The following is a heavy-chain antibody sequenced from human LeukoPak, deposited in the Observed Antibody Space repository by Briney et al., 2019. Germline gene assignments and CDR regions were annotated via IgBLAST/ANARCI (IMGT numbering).Heavy chain of an antibody. CDR3: ARIITMIVVVIGGGIDY. CDR2: ISGSGGST. CDR1: GFTFSSYA. J-gene: IGHJ4*02. V-gene: IGHV3-23*01. D-gene: IGHD3-22*01. Sequence: GGSLRLSCAASGFTFSSYAMSWVRQAPGKGLEWVSAISGSGGSTYYAGSVKGRFTISRDNSKNTLYLQMNSLRAEDPAVYYCARIITMIVVVIGGGIDYWGQGTLVTVSS.